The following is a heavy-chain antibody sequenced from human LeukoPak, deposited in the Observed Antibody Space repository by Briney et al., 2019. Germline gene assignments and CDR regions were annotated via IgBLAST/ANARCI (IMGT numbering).Heavy chain of an antibody. J-gene: IGHJ4*02. CDR2: ISGSGGST. Sequence: PGGSLRLSCAASGFTFSSYAMSWVRQAPGKGLEWVSAISGSGGSTYYADSVKGRFTISRDNSKNTLYLQMNSLRAEDTAVYYCAKELSARYGSGSQYVGSESDYFDYWGQGTLVTVSS. D-gene: IGHD3-10*01. CDR1: GFTFSSYA. CDR3: AKELSARYGSGSQYVGSESDYFDY. V-gene: IGHV3-23*01.